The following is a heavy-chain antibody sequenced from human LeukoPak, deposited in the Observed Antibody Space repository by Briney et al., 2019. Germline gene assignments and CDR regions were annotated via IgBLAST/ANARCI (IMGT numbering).Heavy chain of an antibody. CDR2: IYPDDSDA. J-gene: IGHJ5*02. CDR3: ARQRGSSGTINWLDP. V-gene: IGHV5-51*01. D-gene: IGHD3-10*01. CDR1: GYSFSPYC. Sequence: GESLKISCQGSGYSFSPYCIGWVRQLPGAGLEWMGVIYPDDSDARYSPSFQGQVTISADRSIRTAYLEWTSLKASDTAMYYCARQRGSSGTINWLDPWGQGTLVTVSS.